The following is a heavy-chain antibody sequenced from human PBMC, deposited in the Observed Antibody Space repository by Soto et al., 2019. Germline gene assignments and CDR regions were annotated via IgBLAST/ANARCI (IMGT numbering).Heavy chain of an antibody. V-gene: IGHV3-48*03. D-gene: IGHD3-9*01. CDR2: ISSSGSTI. CDR1: GLTFSSYE. Sequence: GGSLRLSCAASGLTFSSYEMNWVRQAPGKGLEWVSYISSSGSTIYYADSVKGRFTISRDNAKNSLYLQMNSLRAEDTAVYYCARGTYDIFRSWFDPWGQGTLVTVSS. CDR3: ARGTYDIFRSWFDP. J-gene: IGHJ5*02.